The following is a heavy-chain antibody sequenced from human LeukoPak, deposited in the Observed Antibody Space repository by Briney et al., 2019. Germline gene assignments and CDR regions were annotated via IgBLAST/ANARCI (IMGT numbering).Heavy chain of an antibody. CDR1: GYTITSYG. CDR3: ARGRYCSGDSCHNIYYYYMDV. V-gene: IGHV1-18*01. Sequence: ASVKVSCKASGYTITSYGISWVRQAPGQGLEWMGWISGYNGNTNYAQNLQGRVTMTPDTSTSTAYMELRSLRSDDTAVYYCARGRYCSGDSCHNIYYYYMDVWGKGTTVTVSS. CDR2: ISGYNGNT. J-gene: IGHJ6*03. D-gene: IGHD2-15*01.